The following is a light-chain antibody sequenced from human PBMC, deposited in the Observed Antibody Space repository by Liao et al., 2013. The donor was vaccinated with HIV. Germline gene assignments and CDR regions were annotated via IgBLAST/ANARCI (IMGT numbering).Light chain of an antibody. V-gene: IGLV3-21*04. CDR2: YDR. J-gene: IGLJ1*01. Sequence: SYELTQPPSVSVAPGETATITCVGNDIGSKSVHWYQQKPGQAPILVMSYDRDRPSGIPERFSGSNSGNTATLTISRVEAGDEADYYCQVWDSNSDHHVFGTGTKVTVL. CDR1: DIGSKS. CDR3: QVWDSNSDHHV.